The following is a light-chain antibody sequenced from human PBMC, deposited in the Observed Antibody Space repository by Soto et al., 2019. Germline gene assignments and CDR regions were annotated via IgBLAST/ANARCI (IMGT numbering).Light chain of an antibody. CDR1: QSLVYSDGNTY. CDR2: QIS. V-gene: IGKV2-24*01. CDR3: VQFAHFPRT. Sequence: DVVLTQTPLSSPVTLGQPASISCRSSQSLVYSDGNTYLSWLQQRPGQPPRLLIYQISNRFSGVPDRFIGSGAGTDFTLKISRVEAEDVGVYYCVQFAHFPRTFGQGTKVEI. J-gene: IGKJ1*01.